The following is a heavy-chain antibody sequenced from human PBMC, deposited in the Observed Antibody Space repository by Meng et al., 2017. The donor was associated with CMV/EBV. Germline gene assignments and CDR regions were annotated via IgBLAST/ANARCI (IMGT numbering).Heavy chain of an antibody. Sequence: GGSLRLSCTASGFTFGDYAMSWVRQAPGKGLEWVGFIRSKACGGTTEYAASVKGRFTISRDDSKSIAYLQMNSLKTEDTAVYYCTRDWEEKYSSGWSGDYFDYWGQGTLVTVSS. V-gene: IGHV3-49*04. CDR1: GFTFGDYA. CDR2: IRSKACGGTT. CDR3: TRDWEEKYSSGWSGDYFDY. J-gene: IGHJ4*02. D-gene: IGHD6-19*01.